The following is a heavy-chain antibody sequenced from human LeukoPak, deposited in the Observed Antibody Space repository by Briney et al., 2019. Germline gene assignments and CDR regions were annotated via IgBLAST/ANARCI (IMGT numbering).Heavy chain of an antibody. V-gene: IGHV3-30*18. Sequence: GGSLRLSCAASGFTFSSYGMHWVRQAPGKGLEWVAVISYDGSNKYYADSVKGRFTISRDNSKNTLYLQMNSLRAEDTAVYYCAKGRYGDYVGEYFDYWGQGTLVTVSS. D-gene: IGHD4-17*01. CDR3: AKGRYGDYVGEYFDY. CDR1: GFTFSSYG. CDR2: ISYDGSNK. J-gene: IGHJ4*02.